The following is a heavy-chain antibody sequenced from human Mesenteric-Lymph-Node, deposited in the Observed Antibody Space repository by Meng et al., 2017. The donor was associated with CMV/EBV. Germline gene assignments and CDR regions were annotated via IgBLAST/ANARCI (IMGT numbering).Heavy chain of an antibody. J-gene: IGHJ4*02. CDR1: SGSINSYS. CDR3: ATSTGWTYYFDY. D-gene: IGHD6-19*01. Sequence: SETLSLTCTVSSGSINSYSWSWIRQPPGKGLEWIASIDYSVNTDYNPSLRSRVTISLDTSKHEVSLRLTSVTGADTALYYCATSTGWTYYFDYWGQGILVTVSS. CDR2: IDYSVNT. V-gene: IGHV4-59*01.